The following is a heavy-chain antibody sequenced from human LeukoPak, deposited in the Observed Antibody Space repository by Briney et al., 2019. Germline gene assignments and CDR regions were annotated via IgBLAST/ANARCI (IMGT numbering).Heavy chain of an antibody. CDR2: IYTSGST. CDR1: GGSISSGSYY. J-gene: IGHJ6*03. V-gene: IGHV4-61*02. Sequence: SQTLSLTCTVSGGSISSGSYYWSWIRQPAGKGLEWIGRIYTSGSTNYNPSLKSRVTISVDTSKNQFSLKLSSATAADTAVYYCARETSQKGAHYMDVWGKGTTVTISS. D-gene: IGHD3-16*01. CDR3: ARETSQKGAHYMDV.